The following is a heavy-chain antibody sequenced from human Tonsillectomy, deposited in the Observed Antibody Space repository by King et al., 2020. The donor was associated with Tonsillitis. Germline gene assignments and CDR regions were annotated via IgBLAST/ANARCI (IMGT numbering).Heavy chain of an antibody. CDR3: ARRASYDSVGYFFDY. J-gene: IGHJ4*02. CDR2: IYPGDSES. V-gene: IGHV5-51*01. CDR1: GYSFTNYW. Sequence: VQLVESGAEVKKPGESLKISCKGSGYSFTNYWIGWVRQMPGKGLEWMAIIYPGDSESRYSPSFQGQVTISADNSISTAYLQWSSLKASDTAVYYCARRASYDSVGYFFDYWGQGTLVTVAS. D-gene: IGHD3-22*01.